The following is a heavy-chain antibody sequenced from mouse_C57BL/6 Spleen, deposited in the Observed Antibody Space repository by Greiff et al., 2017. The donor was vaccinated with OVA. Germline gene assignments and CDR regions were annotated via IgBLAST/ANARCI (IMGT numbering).Heavy chain of an antibody. D-gene: IGHD1-1*01. CDR1: GYTFTSYW. V-gene: IGHV1-53*01. Sequence: QVQLQQPGTELVKPGASVKLSCKASGYTFTSYWMPWVKQRPGQGLEWIGNINPSNGGPNYHEKFKSKATLPVDKSSSTAYMQLSSLTSAASAVYYCARSTTEVERPFADWGQGTLVTVSA. J-gene: IGHJ3*01. CDR2: INPSNGGP. CDR3: ARSTTEVERPFAD.